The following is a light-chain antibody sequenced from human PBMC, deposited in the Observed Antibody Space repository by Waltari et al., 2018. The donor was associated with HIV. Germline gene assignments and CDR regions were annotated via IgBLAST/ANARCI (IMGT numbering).Light chain of an antibody. Sequence: QSALTHPPSASGSPGQSVTISCTGTNSDIGGYNYVSWYQQHPGKAPKLVISAVTKRPSGVPGRFSGSKSGTTASLTVSGLQAEDEADYYCSSYANKNGFYVVFGGGTRLTVL. V-gene: IGLV2-8*01. CDR1: NSDIGGYNY. J-gene: IGLJ2*01. CDR2: AVT. CDR3: SSYANKNGFYVV.